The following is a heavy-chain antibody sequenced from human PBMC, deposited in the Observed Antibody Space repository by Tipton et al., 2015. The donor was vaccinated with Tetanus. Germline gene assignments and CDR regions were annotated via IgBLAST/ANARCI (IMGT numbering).Heavy chain of an antibody. CDR3: ARRSVSARFDD. D-gene: IGHD6-6*01. V-gene: IGHV4-31*03. J-gene: IGHJ4*02. Sequence: TLSLTCTVSGGSIRSGGYYWSWIRQHPVKGLEWIGYIYYTGNTYYNPSLKSRLTISVDTSKNQLSLKLNSVTAADTAVYYCARRSVSARFDDWGQGAQVTVSS. CDR1: GGSIRSGGYY. CDR2: IYYTGNT.